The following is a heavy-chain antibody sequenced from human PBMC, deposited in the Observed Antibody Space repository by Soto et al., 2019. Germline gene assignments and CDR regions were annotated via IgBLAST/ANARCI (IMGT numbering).Heavy chain of an antibody. V-gene: IGHV3-15*07. D-gene: IGHD3-10*01. CDR2: IKSKTDGGTT. Sequence: GGSLRLSCAASGFTFSNAWMNWVRQAPGKGLEWVGRIKSKTDGGTTDYAAPVKGRFTISRDDSKNTLYLQMNSLKTEDTAVYYCTTDMNVLLWFGEDYYGMDVWGQGTTVTVSS. J-gene: IGHJ6*02. CDR1: GFTFSNAW. CDR3: TTDMNVLLWFGEDYYGMDV.